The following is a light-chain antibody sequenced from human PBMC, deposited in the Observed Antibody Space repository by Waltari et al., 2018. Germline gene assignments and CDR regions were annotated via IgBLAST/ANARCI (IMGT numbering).Light chain of an antibody. CDR3: ISYAGNNKYV. J-gene: IGLJ1*01. CDR2: EVT. CDR1: SSAVGAYNS. Sequence: QSALTQPPSASGSPGQSVTISCTGTSSAVGAYNSVSWYQQYPDKAPKLMIYEVTKRPSGVPDRFSGSKSGNTASLTVSGLQAEDEADYYCISYAGNNKYVLGAGTKVTVL. V-gene: IGLV2-8*01.